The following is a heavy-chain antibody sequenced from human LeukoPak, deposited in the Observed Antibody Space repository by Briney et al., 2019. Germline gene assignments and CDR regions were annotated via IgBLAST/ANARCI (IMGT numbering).Heavy chain of an antibody. CDR1: GYTFTSYW. Sequence: GESLKISFKGSGYTFTSYWIAWVRQMPGKGLEWMGIIYPSDSDTRYSPSFQGQVTISADKSINTAFLQWSSLKASDTAMYYCARHRGLYCVGRDCSAHWYFDLWGRGTPVTVSS. CDR3: ARHRGLYCVGRDCSAHWYFDL. V-gene: IGHV5-51*01. D-gene: IGHD2-21*02. J-gene: IGHJ2*01. CDR2: IYPSDSDT.